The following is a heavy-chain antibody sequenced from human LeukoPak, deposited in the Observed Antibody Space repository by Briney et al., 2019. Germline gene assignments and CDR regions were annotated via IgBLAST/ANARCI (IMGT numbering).Heavy chain of an antibody. D-gene: IGHD6-13*01. CDR1: GFTFRSYS. V-gene: IGHV3-74*01. CDR2: INNDGSST. Sequence: GGSLRLSCAASGFTFRSYSMNWVRQAPGKGLVWVSRINNDGSSTDYADSVKGRFTISRDNAKNTLYLQMNSLRVEDTAVYYCARDDPQQLELFDYWGLGTLVTVSS. CDR3: ARDDPQQLELFDY. J-gene: IGHJ4*02.